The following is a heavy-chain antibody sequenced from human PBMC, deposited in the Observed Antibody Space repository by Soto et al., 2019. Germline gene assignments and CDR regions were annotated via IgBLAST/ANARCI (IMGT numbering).Heavy chain of an antibody. CDR1: GFTFSSYA. J-gene: IGHJ6*02. CDR3: ARDRPYCISTSCYSYNYGMDV. D-gene: IGHD2-2*01. V-gene: IGHV3-30-3*01. Sequence: QVQLVESGGGVVQPGRSLRLSCAASGFTFSSYAMHWVRQAPGKGLEWVAVISYDGSNKYYADSVKGRFTISRDNSKNTLYLQMNSLRAEDTAVYYCARDRPYCISTSCYSYNYGMDVWGQGTTVTVSS. CDR2: ISYDGSNK.